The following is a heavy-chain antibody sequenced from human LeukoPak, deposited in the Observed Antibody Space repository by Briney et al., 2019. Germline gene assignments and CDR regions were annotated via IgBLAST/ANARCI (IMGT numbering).Heavy chain of an antibody. CDR3: ARAMVRAVIMDGVNWFDP. J-gene: IGHJ5*02. CDR2: IIPIFGTA. CDR1: GGTFSSYA. Sequence: SVKVSCKASGGTFSSYAISWVRQAPGQGLEWMGGIIPIFGTANYAQKFQGRVTITTDESTSTAYMELSSLRSEDTAVYYCARAMVRAVIMDGVNWFDPWGQGTLVTVSS. D-gene: IGHD3-10*01. V-gene: IGHV1-69*05.